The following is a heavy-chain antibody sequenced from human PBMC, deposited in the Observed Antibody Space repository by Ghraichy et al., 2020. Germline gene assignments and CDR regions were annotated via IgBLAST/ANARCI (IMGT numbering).Heavy chain of an antibody. V-gene: IGHV6-1*01. D-gene: IGHD1-7*01. CDR2: TYYRSKWYN. CDR3: AREVGVCITGTTCDYYGMDV. Sequence: SQTLSLTCAISGDSVSSNSAAWNWIRQSPSRGLEWLGRTYYRSKWYNDYAVSVKSRITINPDTSKNQFSLQLNSVTPEDTAVYYCAREVGVCITGTTCDYYGMDVWGQGTTVTVSS. J-gene: IGHJ6*02. CDR1: GDSVSSNSAA.